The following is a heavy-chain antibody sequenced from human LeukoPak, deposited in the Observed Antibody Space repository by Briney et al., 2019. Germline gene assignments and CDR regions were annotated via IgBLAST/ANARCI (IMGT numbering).Heavy chain of an antibody. V-gene: IGHV3-23*01. D-gene: IGHD3-10*01. CDR3: AKDYYGSGTIGDAFDI. Sequence: GRSLRLSCAASGFTFSSYAMSWVRQAPGKGLEWVSAISGSGGSTYYADSVKGRFTISRDNSKNTLCLQMNSLRAEDTAVYYCAKDYYGSGTIGDAFDIWGQGTMVTVSS. J-gene: IGHJ3*02. CDR2: ISGSGGST. CDR1: GFTFSSYA.